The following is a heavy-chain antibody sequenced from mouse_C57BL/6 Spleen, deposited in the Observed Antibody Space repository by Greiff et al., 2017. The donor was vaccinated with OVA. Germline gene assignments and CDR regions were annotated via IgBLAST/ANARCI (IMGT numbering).Heavy chain of an antibody. J-gene: IGHJ1*03. D-gene: IGHD1-1*01. CDR2: INPNNGGT. V-gene: IGHV1-18*01. Sequence: EVQLQQSGPELVKPGASVKIPCKASGYTFTDYNMDWVKQSHGKSLEWIGDINPNNGGTIYNQKFKGKATLTVDKSSSTAYMELRSLTSEDTAVYYCAREGTTVVARYVDVWGTGTTVTVSS. CDR3: AREGTTVVARYVDV. CDR1: GYTFTDYN.